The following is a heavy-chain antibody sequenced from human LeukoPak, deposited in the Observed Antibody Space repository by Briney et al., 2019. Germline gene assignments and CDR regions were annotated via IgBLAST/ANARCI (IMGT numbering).Heavy chain of an antibody. V-gene: IGHV3-23*01. J-gene: IGHJ4*02. D-gene: IGHD6-13*01. CDR2: IRGGGGVT. CDR1: GFIFSNYA. CDR3: AKTRPLDSSSWSHGDY. Sequence: GGSLRLSCAASGFIFSNYAMNWVRQAPGKGLEWVSVIRGGGGVTFYADSVKDRFTISRDNSKNTLYLQMNSLRAEDTAVYYCAKTRPLDSSSWSHGDYWGQGTLVTVSS.